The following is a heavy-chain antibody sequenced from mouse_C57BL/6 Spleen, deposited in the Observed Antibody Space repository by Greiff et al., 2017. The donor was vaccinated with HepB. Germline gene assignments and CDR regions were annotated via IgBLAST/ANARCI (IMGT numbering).Heavy chain of an antibody. J-gene: IGHJ3*01. CDR3: SREGFIYYDDGSGFAY. Sequence: VQLQQSGPELVKPGASVKISCKASGYSFTGYYMNWVKQSPEKSLEWIGEINPSTGGTTYNQKFKAKATLTVDKSSSTAYMQLKSLTSEDSAVYYCSREGFIYYDDGSGFAYWGQGTLVTVSA. CDR2: INPSTGGT. CDR1: GYSFTGYY. V-gene: IGHV1-42*01. D-gene: IGHD2-4*01.